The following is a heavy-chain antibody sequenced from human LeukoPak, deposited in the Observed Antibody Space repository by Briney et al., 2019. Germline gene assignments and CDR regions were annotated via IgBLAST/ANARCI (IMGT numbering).Heavy chain of an antibody. CDR1: GGSISTYY. CDR3: ARHSPGARGVDY. CDR2: IHYSGST. V-gene: IGHV4-59*08. J-gene: IGHJ4*02. Sequence: PSETLSLTCTVSGGSISTYYWSWIRQPPGKGLEWIGYIHYSGSTKYNPSLKSRVTISIDTSKNQFSLRLSSVTAADTAVYYCARHSPGARGVDYWGRGTLVTVSS.